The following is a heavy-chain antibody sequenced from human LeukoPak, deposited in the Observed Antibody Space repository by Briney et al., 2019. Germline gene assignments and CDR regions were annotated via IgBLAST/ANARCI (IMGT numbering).Heavy chain of an antibody. D-gene: IGHD6-19*01. Sequence: GGSLRLSCAASGFTFRSCGMHWVRQAPGKGLEWVAVITYDGNIQHYADSVKGRFTISRDNSKNTLYMQMNSLRAEDTAVYYCVKDPYYSGWYYFDSWGQGTLVTVSS. V-gene: IGHV3-30*18. CDR2: ITYDGNIQ. CDR1: GFTFRSCG. CDR3: VKDPYYSGWYYFDS. J-gene: IGHJ4*02.